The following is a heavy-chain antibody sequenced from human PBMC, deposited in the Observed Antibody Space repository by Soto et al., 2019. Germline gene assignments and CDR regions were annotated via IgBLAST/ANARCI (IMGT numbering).Heavy chain of an antibody. CDR2: IYPRDADT. Sequence: GESLKISCKASGYSFTGFWIGWVRQMPGKGLEWMGSIYPRDADTIYSPSFQGHVTISVDNSISTAYLQWSTLEASDSAMYFCARQHPLHSRAWYIRGQGTLVTISS. J-gene: IGHJ4*02. CDR1: GYSFTGFW. CDR3: ARQHPLHSRAWYI. D-gene: IGHD6-19*01. V-gene: IGHV5-51*01.